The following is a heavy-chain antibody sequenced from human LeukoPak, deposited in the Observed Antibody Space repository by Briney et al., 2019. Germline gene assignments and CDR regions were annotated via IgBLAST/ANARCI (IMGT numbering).Heavy chain of an antibody. CDR3: ARRYGAGFVY. V-gene: IGHV4-59*11. Sequence: PSETLSLTCTVSGGSISSHYWSWIRQPPGKGLEWIGYIYYSGSTNYNPSLKSRVTISVDTSKNQFSLKLSSVTAADTAVYYCARRYGAGFVYSGQGALVTVSS. D-gene: IGHD3-10*01. CDR2: IYYSGST. J-gene: IGHJ4*02. CDR1: GGSISSHY.